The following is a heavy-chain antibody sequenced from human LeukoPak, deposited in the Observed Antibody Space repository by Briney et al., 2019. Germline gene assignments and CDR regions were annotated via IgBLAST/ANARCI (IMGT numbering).Heavy chain of an antibody. CDR3: AKDLYGPGTFFDY. Sequence: GGSLRLSCAASGFTFSNYAMSWVRQAPGKGLEWVSTSDNGGGTNYADSVKGRFTISRDNSQNSLYLQMNSLRSEDTAIYFCAKDLYGPGTFFDYWGQGTLVTVSS. J-gene: IGHJ4*02. V-gene: IGHV3-23*01. D-gene: IGHD3-10*01. CDR1: GFTFSNYA. CDR2: SDNGGGT.